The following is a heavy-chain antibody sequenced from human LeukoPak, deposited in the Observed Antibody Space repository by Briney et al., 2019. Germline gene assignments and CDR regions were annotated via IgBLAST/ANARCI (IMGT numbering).Heavy chain of an antibody. D-gene: IGHD3-22*01. Sequence: PGGSLRLSCAASGFAFSSYAMSWVRQAPGKGLEWVSAISGSGGSTYYADSVKGRFTISRDNSKNTLYLQMNSLRAEGTAVYYCAKDKDKGYDSSGYYSPLFDYWGQGTLVTVSS. CDR2: ISGSGGST. J-gene: IGHJ4*02. CDR1: GFAFSSYA. V-gene: IGHV3-23*01. CDR3: AKDKDKGYDSSGYYSPLFDY.